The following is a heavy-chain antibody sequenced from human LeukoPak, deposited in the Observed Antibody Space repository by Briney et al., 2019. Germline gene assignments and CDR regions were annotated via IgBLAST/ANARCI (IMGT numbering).Heavy chain of an antibody. CDR1: GFTFSRHG. Sequence: GGSLRLSCAASGFTFSRHGMNWVRQAPGKGLEWVSGISPNGVITYYADSVKGRFTISRDNSKGTVYLQMNSLRPEDTAVYYCAKDLLGLRYFVLNTRDLTKNWFDPWGQGTLVTVSS. D-gene: IGHD3-9*01. V-gene: IGHV3-23*01. J-gene: IGHJ5*02. CDR2: ISPNGVIT. CDR3: AKDLLGLRYFVLNTRDLTKNWFDP.